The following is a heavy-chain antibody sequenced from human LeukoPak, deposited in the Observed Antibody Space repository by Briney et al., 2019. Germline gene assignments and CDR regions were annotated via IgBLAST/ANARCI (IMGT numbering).Heavy chain of an antibody. CDR1: GFTFSSYT. CDR2: ITSSSSYI. CDR3: ARVLLGATTINYYYYYMDV. V-gene: IGHV3-21*01. D-gene: IGHD1-26*01. Sequence: EGSLRLSCAASGFTFSSYTINWVRQAPGKGLGWVSSITSSSSYINYADSAKGRFTISRDNAKNSLYLQMNSLRAEDTAVYYCARVLLGATTINYYYYYMDVWGKGTTVTVSS. J-gene: IGHJ6*03.